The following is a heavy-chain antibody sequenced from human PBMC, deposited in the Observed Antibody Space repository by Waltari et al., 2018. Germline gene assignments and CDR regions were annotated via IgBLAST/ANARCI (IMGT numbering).Heavy chain of an antibody. CDR3: ARGADL. Sequence: EVQLVESGGGLVQPGGSLRLSCAASGFTLSCHWLHWVRQVPGKGLVWVSRISGDGSTINYADSVKGRFTISRDTAKNTLYLQMNSLRAEDTAVYYCARGADLRGQGILVTVSS. CDR1: GFTLSCHW. CDR2: ISGDGSTI. V-gene: IGHV3-74*01. D-gene: IGHD3-3*01. J-gene: IGHJ4*02.